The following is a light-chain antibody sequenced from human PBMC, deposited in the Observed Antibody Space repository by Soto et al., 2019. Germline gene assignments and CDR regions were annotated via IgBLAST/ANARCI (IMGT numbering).Light chain of an antibody. V-gene: IGKV3-20*01. CDR1: QSVSSNY. CDR3: QQYGSPPYT. Sequence: EIVLTQSPGTLSLSPGERATLSCRASQSVSSNYLAWYRQKPGQAPRLLISDASNRAAGIADKFSGSGSGTDFTLTISRLEPEDFAVYCCQQYGSPPYTFGQGTKLEIE. J-gene: IGKJ2*01. CDR2: DAS.